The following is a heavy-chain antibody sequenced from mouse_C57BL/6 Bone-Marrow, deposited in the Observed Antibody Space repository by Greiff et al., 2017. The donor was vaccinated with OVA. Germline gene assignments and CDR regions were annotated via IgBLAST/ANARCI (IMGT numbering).Heavy chain of an antibody. Sequence: QVQLQQPGAELVRPGSSVKLSCKASGYTFTSYWMHWVKQRPIQGLEWIGNIYPSDSETHYNQKFKDKATLTVDKSSSTAYMQLSSLTSEDSAVYYCAHGDGNYEAWFAYWGQGTLVTVSA. J-gene: IGHJ3*01. CDR3: AHGDGNYEAWFAY. D-gene: IGHD2-1*01. V-gene: IGHV1-52*01. CDR2: IYPSDSET. CDR1: GYTFTSYW.